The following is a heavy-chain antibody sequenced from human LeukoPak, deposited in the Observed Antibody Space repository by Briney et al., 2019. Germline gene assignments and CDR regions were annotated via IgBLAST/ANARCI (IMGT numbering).Heavy chain of an antibody. J-gene: IGHJ5*02. CDR1: GFTFSDYY. Sequence: GGSLRLSCAASGFTFSDYYMSWIRQAPGQGLEWVSYISSSGSTIYYADSVKGRFTISRDNAKNSLYLQMNSLRAEDTAVYYCARDQAAAGTIWFDPWGQGTLVTVSS. CDR3: ARDQAAAGTIWFDP. CDR2: ISSSGSTI. D-gene: IGHD6-13*01. V-gene: IGHV3-11*04.